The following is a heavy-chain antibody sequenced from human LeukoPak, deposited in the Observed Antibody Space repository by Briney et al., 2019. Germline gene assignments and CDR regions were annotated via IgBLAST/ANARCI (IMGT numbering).Heavy chain of an antibody. D-gene: IGHD6-19*01. CDR1: GFTFSNYE. Sequence: PGGSLRLSCAASGFTFSNYEMNWVRQAPGKGLEWLSYITSSGTTIYYADSVKGRFTISRDDAKNSLYLQMNSLTAEDTAVYYCARDRITVTGSTWFDPWGQGTLVTVSS. CDR2: ITSSGTTI. J-gene: IGHJ5*02. V-gene: IGHV3-48*03. CDR3: ARDRITVTGSTWFDP.